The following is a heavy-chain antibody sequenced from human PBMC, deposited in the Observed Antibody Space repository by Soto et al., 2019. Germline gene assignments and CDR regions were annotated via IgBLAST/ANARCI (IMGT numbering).Heavy chain of an antibody. D-gene: IGHD5-12*01. Sequence: QVQLQESGPGLVKPSQTLSLTCTVSGGSISSGGYYWSWIRQHPGKGLEWIGYIYYSGSTYYNPSLKSRVTIPVDTSKNHFSLKLSSVPAAATAVYYCARARREGYENTYYFDYWGQGTLVTVSS. V-gene: IGHV4-31*03. J-gene: IGHJ4*02. CDR1: GGSISSGGYY. CDR2: IYYSGST. CDR3: ARARREGYENTYYFDY.